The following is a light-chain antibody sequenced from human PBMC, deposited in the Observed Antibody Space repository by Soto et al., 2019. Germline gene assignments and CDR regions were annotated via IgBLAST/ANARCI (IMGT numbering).Light chain of an antibody. CDR3: QSSDNSNSYVV. Sequence: SYELTQPPSVSVSPGQTASINCSGDALPKKYAYWYQQKPCQAPVLVMYKDTVRSSGIPERFSASSSGTTVTLTISGVQAEDEADYYCQSSDNSNSYVVFGGGTKLTVL. CDR1: ALPKKY. J-gene: IGLJ2*01. V-gene: IGLV3-25*03. CDR2: KDT.